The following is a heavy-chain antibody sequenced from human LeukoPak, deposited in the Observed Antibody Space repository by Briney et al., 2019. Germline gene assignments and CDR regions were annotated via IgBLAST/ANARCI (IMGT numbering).Heavy chain of an antibody. CDR1: GLTLSNAW. V-gene: IGHV3-15*07. CDR3: STGGYFFDY. Sequence: GGSLRLSCAVSGLTLSNAWMNWVRQAPGKDLEWVGRIKSKVDGETIDYAAPIKGRFTISRDDSKNTVFLQMNGLKTEDTAVYYCSTGGYFFDYWGQGTLVTVSS. J-gene: IGHJ4*02. CDR2: IKSKVDGETI.